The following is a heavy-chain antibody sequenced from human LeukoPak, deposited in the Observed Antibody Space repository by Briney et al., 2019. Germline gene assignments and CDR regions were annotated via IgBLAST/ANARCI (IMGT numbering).Heavy chain of an antibody. J-gene: IGHJ4*02. D-gene: IGHD6-19*01. CDR2: ISGSGGST. V-gene: IGHV3-23*01. CDR1: GFTFSYYA. CDR3: AKGLDSSGWYSYYFDY. Sequence: GGSLRLSCAASGFTFSYYAMGWLRQAPGKGLEWVSAISGSGGSTYYADSVKGRFTISRDNSKNTLYLQMNSLRAEDTAVYYCAKGLDSSGWYSYYFDYWGQGTLVTVSS.